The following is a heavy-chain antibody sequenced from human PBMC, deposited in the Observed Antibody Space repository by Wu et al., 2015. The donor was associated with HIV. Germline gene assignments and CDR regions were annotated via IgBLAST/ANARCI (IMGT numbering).Heavy chain of an antibody. CDR1: GYIFSDYG. CDR3: ARGHYYDSSSSPMY. CDR2: ISAYNGKT. D-gene: IGHD3-22*01. J-gene: IGHJ4*02. V-gene: IGHV1-18*01. Sequence: VRLVQSGGEVKKPGASVKVACKTSGYIFSDYGINWVRQAPGQGLEWMGWISAYNGKTKYSQKFQGRVDMTTDQSTNTAYMEVRSLRSDDTAVYYCARGHYYDSSSSPMYWGLGTRVTVSS.